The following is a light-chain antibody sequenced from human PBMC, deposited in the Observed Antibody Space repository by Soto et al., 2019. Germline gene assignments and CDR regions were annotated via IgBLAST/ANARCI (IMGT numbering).Light chain of an antibody. Sequence: DIQMTQSPSTLSASVGDRVTITCRASQSISSWLAWYQQKPGKAPKLLIYDASGLESGFPSRFSGSGSGTEFTLTISSLQPDDFASYYCQQYNSYRTFGQGTKVDIK. CDR1: QSISSW. J-gene: IGKJ1*01. V-gene: IGKV1-5*01. CDR2: DAS. CDR3: QQYNSYRT.